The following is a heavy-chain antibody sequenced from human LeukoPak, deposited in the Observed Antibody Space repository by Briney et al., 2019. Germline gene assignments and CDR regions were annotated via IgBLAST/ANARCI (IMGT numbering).Heavy chain of an antibody. D-gene: IGHD2-21*01. CDR3: ASLMSIAAQGPLTS. V-gene: IGHV3-30-3*01. Sequence: QPGGSLRLSCAASGFTFSSHAMGWVRQAPGKGLEWVAGISFDGSSEYYADSVKGRFTISRDSARKTVHLQMNSLRIEDTAVYYCASLMSIAAQGPLTSWGQGILATVSS. CDR1: GFTFSSHA. CDR2: ISFDGSSE. J-gene: IGHJ4*02.